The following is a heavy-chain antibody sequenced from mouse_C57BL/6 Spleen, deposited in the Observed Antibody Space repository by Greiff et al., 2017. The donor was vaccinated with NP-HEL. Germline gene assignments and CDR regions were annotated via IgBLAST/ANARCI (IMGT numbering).Heavy chain of an antibody. CDR2: INPNNGGT. CDR3: ARHYGKSWYFDV. J-gene: IGHJ1*03. CDR1: GYTFTDYN. V-gene: IGHV1-22*01. Sequence: EVQLQQSGPELVKPGASVKMSCKASGYTFTDYNVHWVKQSHGKSLEWIGYINPNNGGTSYNQKFKGKATLTVNKSSSTAYMELRSLTSEDSAVYYCARHYGKSWYFDVWGTGTTVTVSS. D-gene: IGHD2-1*01.